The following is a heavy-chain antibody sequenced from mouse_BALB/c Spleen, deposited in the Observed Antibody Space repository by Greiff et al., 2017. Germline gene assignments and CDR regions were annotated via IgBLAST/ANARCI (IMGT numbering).Heavy chain of an antibody. CDR2: IYPGSGST. D-gene: IGHD2-1*01. CDR1: GYTFTDYV. V-gene: IGHV1-77*01. Sequence: QVQLQQSGPELVKPGASVKMSCKASGYTFTDYVISWVKQRTGQGLEWIGEIYPGSGSTYYNEKFKGKATLTADKSSNTAYMQLSSLTSEDSAVYFCARLYGNPAWFAYWGQGTLVTVAA. J-gene: IGHJ3*01. CDR3: ARLYGNPAWFAY.